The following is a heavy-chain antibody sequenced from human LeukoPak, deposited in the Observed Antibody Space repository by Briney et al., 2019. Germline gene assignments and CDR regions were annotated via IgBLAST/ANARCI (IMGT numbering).Heavy chain of an antibody. V-gene: IGHV4-4*07. CDR2: IYIDGST. J-gene: IGHJ6*03. D-gene: IGHD3-16*02. CDR1: GDSISSYY. Sequence: SETLSLTCNVSGDSISSYYWSWIRQPAGKGLEWIGRIYIDGSTTYNPSLKSRFTMSVDTSKSQFSLRLTSVTAADTAVYYCARVRYSTRYYMDVWGKGTTVTVSS. CDR3: ARVRYSTRYYMDV.